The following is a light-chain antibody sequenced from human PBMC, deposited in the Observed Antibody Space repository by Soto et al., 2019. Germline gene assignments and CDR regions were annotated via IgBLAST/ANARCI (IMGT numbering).Light chain of an antibody. CDR1: SSNIGSNY. CDR3: AAWDDTLSGLV. Sequence: QSVLTQPPSASGTPGQTVTISCSGRSSNIGSNYVYWYQQLPGTAPRLLIYRADQRPSGVPDRFSGSKSGTSASLAISGLRSEDEAEYFCAAWDDTLSGLVFGGGTQLTVL. V-gene: IGLV1-47*01. CDR2: RAD. J-gene: IGLJ2*01.